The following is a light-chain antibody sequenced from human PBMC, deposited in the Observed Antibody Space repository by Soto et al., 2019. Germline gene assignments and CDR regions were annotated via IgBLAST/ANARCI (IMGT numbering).Light chain of an antibody. CDR3: QQYNTYST. V-gene: IGKV1-5*01. CDR2: DAS. J-gene: IGKJ5*01. CDR1: QSISRW. Sequence: DIQMTQSPSTLSSSFGDRVTITCRASQSISRWLAWYQQKPGKAPQALIYDASSLKSGVPSRFSGNGSGTEFTLTISSMKPDDFATYYCQQYNTYSTFGQGTRLEIK.